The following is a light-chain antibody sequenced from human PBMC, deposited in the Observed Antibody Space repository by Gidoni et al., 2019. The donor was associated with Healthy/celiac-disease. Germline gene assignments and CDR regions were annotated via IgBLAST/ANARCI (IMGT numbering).Light chain of an antibody. CDR3: QQRSNWLT. J-gene: IGKJ4*01. Sequence: IVLTQSPATLSWSPGERATLSCRASQSVSSYLAWYQQKPGQAPRLLIYDASNRATGIPARFSGSVSGTDFTLTISSLEPEDFAVYYCQQRSNWLTFGGGTKVEIK. V-gene: IGKV3-11*01. CDR1: QSVSSY. CDR2: DAS.